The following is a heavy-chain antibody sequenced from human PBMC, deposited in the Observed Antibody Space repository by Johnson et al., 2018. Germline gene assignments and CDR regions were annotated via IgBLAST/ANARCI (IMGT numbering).Heavy chain of an antibody. J-gene: IGHJ6*03. CDR2: ISGSGGST. CDR1: GFTSSSYA. D-gene: IGHD3-10*01. CDR3: ARAESYGYYYRDV. Sequence: VQLVESGGGLVQPGGSLRLSCAASGFTSSSYAMSWVGQAPGKGLEWVSAISGSGGSTYEAASVKGRFTISSDNSKNQLYLQMNSLRVKDTAVYYLARAESYGYYYRDVLCKGTTVTVSS. V-gene: IGHV3-23*04.